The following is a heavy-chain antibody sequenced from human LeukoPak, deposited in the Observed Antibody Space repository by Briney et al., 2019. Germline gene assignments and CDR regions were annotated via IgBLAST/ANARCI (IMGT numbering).Heavy chain of an antibody. CDR3: ARGLTDYYDSSGYSYDACYM. CDR1: GYTFTGYY. V-gene: IGHV1-2*02. J-gene: IGHJ3*02. D-gene: IGHD3-22*01. CDR2: INPNSGGT. Sequence: ASVKVSCKASGYTFTGYYMHWVRQAPGQGLEWMGWINPNSGGTNYAQKFQGRVTMTRDTSISTAYMELSRLRSDDTAVYCCARGLTDYYDSSGYSYDACYMGGEGTMVTVSS.